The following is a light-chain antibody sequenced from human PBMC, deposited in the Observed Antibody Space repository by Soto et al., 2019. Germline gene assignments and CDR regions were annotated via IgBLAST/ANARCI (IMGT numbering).Light chain of an antibody. CDR1: QSVSSSY. CDR3: QQYGSSPPLT. V-gene: IGKV3-20*01. CDR2: GAS. J-gene: IGKJ4*01. Sequence: EIVLTPSPGTLSLSPVERATLSCRASQSVSSSYLAWYQQKPGQAPRLLIYGASSRATGIPDRFSGSGSGTDFTLTISRLEPEDFAVYYCQQYGSSPPLTFGGGTKVDIK.